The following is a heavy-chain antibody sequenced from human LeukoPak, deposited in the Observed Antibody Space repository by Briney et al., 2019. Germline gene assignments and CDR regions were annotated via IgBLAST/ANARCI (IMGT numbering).Heavy chain of an antibody. J-gene: IGHJ4*02. CDR3: ASLRGIAAAGIPDFDY. Sequence: SVKVSCKASGGTFSSYAISWVRQAPGQGLEWMGRIIPILGIANYAQKFQGRVTITADKSTSTAYMELSSLRSEDTAVYYCASLRGIAAAGIPDFDYWGQGTLVTVSS. CDR1: GGTFSSYA. CDR2: IIPILGIA. V-gene: IGHV1-69*04. D-gene: IGHD6-13*01.